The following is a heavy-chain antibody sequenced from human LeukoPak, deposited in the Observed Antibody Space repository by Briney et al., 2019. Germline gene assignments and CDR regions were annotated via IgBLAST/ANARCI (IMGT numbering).Heavy chain of an antibody. Sequence: SETLSLTCAVYGGSFSGYYWSWIRQPPGKGLECIGEINHSGSTNYNPSLKSRVTISVDTSKNQFSLKLSSVTAADTAVYYCATYYYYGSGSYYTIFDYWGQGTLVTVSS. CDR1: GGSFSGYY. V-gene: IGHV4-34*01. CDR3: ATYYYYGSGSYYTIFDY. D-gene: IGHD3-10*01. J-gene: IGHJ4*02. CDR2: INHSGST.